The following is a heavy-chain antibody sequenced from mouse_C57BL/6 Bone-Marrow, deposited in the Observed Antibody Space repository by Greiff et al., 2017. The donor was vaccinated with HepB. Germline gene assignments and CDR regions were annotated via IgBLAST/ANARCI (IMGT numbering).Heavy chain of an antibody. V-gene: IGHV1-76*01. CDR1: GYTFTDYY. D-gene: IGHD2-5*01. CDR2: IYPGSGNP. CDR3: ARAGSNSLAWFAY. Sequence: QVQLQQSGAELVRPGASVKLSCTASGYTFTDYYINWVKQRPGQGLEWIARIYPGSGNPYYNEKFKGKATLTAENSSSTAYMQLSSLTSEDSAVYFCARAGSNSLAWFAYWGQGTRVTVSA. J-gene: IGHJ3*01.